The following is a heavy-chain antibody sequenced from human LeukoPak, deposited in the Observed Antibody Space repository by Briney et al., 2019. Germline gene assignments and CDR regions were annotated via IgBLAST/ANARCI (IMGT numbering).Heavy chain of an antibody. CDR1: GFTFSSKY. J-gene: IGHJ4*02. CDR3: ATEGGTTFSNYFDY. CDR2: IYTGDNT. V-gene: IGHV3-66*01. D-gene: IGHD2/OR15-2a*01. Sequence: GGSLRLSCAASGFTFSSKYMSWVRQAPGKGLEWVSLIYTGDNTYYADSVKGRFTISRDKSKNTLYLQMNSLTAEDTAVYFCATEGGTTFSNYFDYWGQGTLVTVSS.